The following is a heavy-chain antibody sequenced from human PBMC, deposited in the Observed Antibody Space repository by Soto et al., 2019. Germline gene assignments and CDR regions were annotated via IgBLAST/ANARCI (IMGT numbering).Heavy chain of an antibody. V-gene: IGHV3-23*01. Sequence: PGGSLRLSCAASGFTFSSYSMSWVRQAPGKGLEWVSAISGSGGSTYYADSVKGRFTISRDNSKNTLYLQMNSLRAEDTAVYYCASTGYCSGGSCYSGGHFDYWGQGTLVTVSS. CDR3: ASTGYCSGGSCYSGGHFDY. J-gene: IGHJ4*02. CDR2: ISGSGGST. D-gene: IGHD2-15*01. CDR1: GFTFSSYS.